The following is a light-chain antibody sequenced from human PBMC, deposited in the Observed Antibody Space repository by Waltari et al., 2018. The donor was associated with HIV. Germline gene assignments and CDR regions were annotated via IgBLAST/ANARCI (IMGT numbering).Light chain of an antibody. V-gene: IGLV1-40*01. Sequence: QSVLTQPPSVSGAPGQRVTISCTGSSSNIGAGYDVHWYQQLPGTAPKLLIYGNSNRPAGVPDRFSGSKSGTSASLAITGLRAGDEADYYCQSYDSSLSGSWVFGGGTKLTVL. J-gene: IGLJ3*02. CDR1: SSNIGAGYD. CDR3: QSYDSSLSGSWV. CDR2: GNS.